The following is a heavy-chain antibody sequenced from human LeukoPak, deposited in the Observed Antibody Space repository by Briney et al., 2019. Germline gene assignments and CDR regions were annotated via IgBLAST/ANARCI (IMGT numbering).Heavy chain of an antibody. CDR1: GFIFGDYN. J-gene: IGHJ5*02. V-gene: IGHV3-48*02. CDR2: ISSGGSTI. D-gene: IGHD2-2*01. Sequence: HTGGSLRLSCAASGFIFGDYNMNWVRKAPGKGLEWVSYISSGGSTIYYADTVKGRFTISRDNARNSLYLQMNGLTDEDTAVYYCARDSFPYCSSTSCINWFDPWGQGTLVTVSS. CDR3: ARDSFPYCSSTSCINWFDP.